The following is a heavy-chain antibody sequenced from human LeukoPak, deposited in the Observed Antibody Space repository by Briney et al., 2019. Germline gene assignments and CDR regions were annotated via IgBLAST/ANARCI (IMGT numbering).Heavy chain of an antibody. V-gene: IGHV1-24*01. CDR2: FDPEDGET. CDR1: GYTLTELS. D-gene: IGHD3-16*01. J-gene: IGHJ3*01. CDR3: ATPASNYVWGGAFDV. Sequence: RASVKVSCKVSGYTLTELSMDWVRQAPGKGLEWMGGFDPEDGETIYAQKFQGRVTMTEDTSTNTVYMELSSLRSEDTAVYYCATPASNYVWGGAFDVWGQGTRVTVSS.